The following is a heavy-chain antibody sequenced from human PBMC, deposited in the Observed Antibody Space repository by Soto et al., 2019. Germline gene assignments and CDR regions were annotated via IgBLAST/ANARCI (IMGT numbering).Heavy chain of an antibody. V-gene: IGHV3-23*01. J-gene: IGHJ2*01. CDR3: AKADGCAAGTCYTGTYWFFDL. CDR1: GFTLSAHA. Sequence: GGSLRLSCAASGFTLSAHAMNWFRQAPGRGPECVSTINSRGDKTFYADSVKGRFTLSRDDSKNTLFLQMNSLRAEDTAMYYCAKADGCAAGTCYTGTYWFFDLWGRGTLVTISP. D-gene: IGHD2-2*02. CDR2: INSRGDKT.